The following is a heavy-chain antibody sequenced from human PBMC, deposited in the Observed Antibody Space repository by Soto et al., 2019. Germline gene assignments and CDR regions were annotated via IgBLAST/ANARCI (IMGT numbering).Heavy chain of an antibody. CDR1: GGSISSSSYH. V-gene: IGHV4-39*01. CDR3: ASLWFGAEY. CDR2: INYSGST. Sequence: QLQLQESGPGLVKPSETLSLTCTVSGGSISSSSYHWGWIRQPPGKGLEWIGSINYSGSTYYKPSLKSRVTISVDTSKNQFSLKVNSVTAADTAVYYCASLWFGAEYWGQGALVTVSS. D-gene: IGHD3-10*01. J-gene: IGHJ4*02.